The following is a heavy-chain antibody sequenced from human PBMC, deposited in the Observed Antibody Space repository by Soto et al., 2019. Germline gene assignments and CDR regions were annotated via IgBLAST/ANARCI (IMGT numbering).Heavy chain of an antibody. V-gene: IGHV1-8*01. J-gene: IGHJ5*02. D-gene: IGHD2-21*01. CDR2: MNPNSGNT. CDR1: GYTFTSYD. CDR3: ARARRIAGGGGFDP. Sequence: QVQLVQSGAEVKKPGASVKVSCKASGYTFTSYDVNWVRQATGQGLEWMGWMNPNSGNTGYAQKFQGRVTMTRNTSISTAYMELSSLISEDTAVYYCARARRIAGGGGFDPWGQGTLVTVSS.